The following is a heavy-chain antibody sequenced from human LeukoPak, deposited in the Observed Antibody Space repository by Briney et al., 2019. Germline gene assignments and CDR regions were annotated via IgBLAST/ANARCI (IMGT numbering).Heavy chain of an antibody. D-gene: IGHD3-22*01. CDR2: ISSSSSYI. CDR3: ARDSEDYYDSSGYGNFDY. J-gene: IGHJ4*02. CDR1: GFTFSSDS. Sequence: GGSLRLSCAASGFTFSSDSMNWVRQAPGKGLEWVSSISSSSSYIYYADSVTGRFTNLRDNAKNSLYPQINSLRAEDTAVYYCARDSEDYYDSSGYGNFDYWGQGTLVTVSS. V-gene: IGHV3-21*01.